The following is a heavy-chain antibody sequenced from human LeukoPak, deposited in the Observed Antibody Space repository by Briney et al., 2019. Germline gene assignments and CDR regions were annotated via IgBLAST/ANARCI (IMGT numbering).Heavy chain of an antibody. CDR3: ARLKQQLVREIVY. Sequence: GGSLRLSCAASGFTFSSYAMHWVRQAPGKGLEWVAVISYDGSNKYYADSVKGRFTISRDNSKNTLYLQMNSLRAEDTAVYYCARLKQQLVREIVYWGQGTLVTVSS. CDR1: GFTFSSYA. J-gene: IGHJ4*02. D-gene: IGHD6-13*01. V-gene: IGHV3-30*04. CDR2: ISYDGSNK.